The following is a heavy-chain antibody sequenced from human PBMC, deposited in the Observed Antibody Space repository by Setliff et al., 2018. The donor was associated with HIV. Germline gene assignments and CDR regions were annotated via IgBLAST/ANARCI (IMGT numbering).Heavy chain of an antibody. CDR1: GGTFRSHE. D-gene: IGHD3-22*01. CDR3: ARIPNHSSGFDY. CDR2: IVPILNTG. Sequence: ASVKVSCKASGGTFRSHEISWVRQAPGQGLEWMGGIVPILNTGNYAPKFQGRVTITADESTTTAYMELSSLRSEDTAVYYCARIPNHSSGFDYWGQGTPVTVS. V-gene: IGHV1-69*13. J-gene: IGHJ4*02.